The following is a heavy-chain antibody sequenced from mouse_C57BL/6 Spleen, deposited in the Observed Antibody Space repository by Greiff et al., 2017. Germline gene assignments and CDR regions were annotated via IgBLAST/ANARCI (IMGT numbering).Heavy chain of an antibody. V-gene: IGHV5-17*01. CDR1: GFTFSDYG. D-gene: IGHD4-1*01. CDR2: ISSGSSTI. CDR3: ARPTGTGLYYFDY. J-gene: IGHJ2*01. Sequence: EVKLVESGGGLVKPGGSLKLSCAASGFTFSDYGMHWVRQAPEKGLEWVAYISSGSSTIYYADTVKGRFTISRDNAKNTLFLQMTSLRSEDTAMYYCARPTGTGLYYFDYWGQGTTLTVSS.